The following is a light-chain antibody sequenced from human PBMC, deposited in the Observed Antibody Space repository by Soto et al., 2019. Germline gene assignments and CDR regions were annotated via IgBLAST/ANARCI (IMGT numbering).Light chain of an antibody. J-gene: IGKJ1*01. V-gene: IGKV3-20*01. Sequence: EIVLTQSPGTLSLSPGERATLSCRASQSVSSSYLDWYQQKPGQAPRLLIYGASSRATGIPDRFSGSGSGTDFTLTISRLETEDFAVYYCQQYGSSPWTFGQGTKVEIK. CDR3: QQYGSSPWT. CDR1: QSVSSSY. CDR2: GAS.